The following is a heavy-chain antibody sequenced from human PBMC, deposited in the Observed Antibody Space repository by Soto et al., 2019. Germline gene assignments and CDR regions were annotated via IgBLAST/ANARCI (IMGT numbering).Heavy chain of an antibody. CDR2: IIPIFGTA. J-gene: IGHJ3*02. CDR1: RGTFSSYA. V-gene: IGHV1-69*13. Sequence: ASVKVSCKASRGTFSSYAISWVRQAPAQGLEWMGGIIPIFGTANYAQKFQGRVTITADESTSTAYMELSSLRSEDTAVYYCARLILTGYKAYAFDIWGQGTMVTVSS. CDR3: ARLILTGYKAYAFDI. D-gene: IGHD3-9*01.